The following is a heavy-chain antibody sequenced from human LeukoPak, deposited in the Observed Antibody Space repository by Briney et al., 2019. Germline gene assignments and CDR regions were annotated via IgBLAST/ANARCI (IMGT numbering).Heavy chain of an antibody. V-gene: IGHV3-23*01. CDR2: ISGSGGST. J-gene: IGHJ5*02. D-gene: IGHD2-21*02. Sequence: GGTLRLSCAASGFTFSSYGMSWVRQAPGKGLEWVSAISGSGGSTYYADSVKGRFTISRDNSKNTLYLQMNSLRAEDTAVYYCAKGGGYCGGDCYSVGPWGQGTLVTVSS. CDR3: AKGGGYCGGDCYSVGP. CDR1: GFTFSSYG.